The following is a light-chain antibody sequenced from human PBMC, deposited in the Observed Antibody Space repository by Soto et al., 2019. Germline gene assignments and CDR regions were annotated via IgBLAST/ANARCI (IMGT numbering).Light chain of an antibody. CDR1: QSISSY. J-gene: IGKJ1*01. V-gene: IGKV1-39*01. CDR2: AAS. Sequence: DIQMTQSPSSLSASVGDRVTITCRASQSISSYLNWYQQKPGKAPKLLIYAASSLQSGVPSRFSGSGSGTDFTLTISSLQPEDFATDYCQQSYSTPRTFGQGTKVGIK. CDR3: QQSYSTPRT.